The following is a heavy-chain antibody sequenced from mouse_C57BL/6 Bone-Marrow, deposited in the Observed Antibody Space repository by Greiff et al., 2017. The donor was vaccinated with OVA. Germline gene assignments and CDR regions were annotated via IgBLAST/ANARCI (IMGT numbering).Heavy chain of an antibody. V-gene: IGHV2-5*01. D-gene: IGHD2-13*01. CDR1: GFSLTSYG. Sequence: VKLVESGPGLVQPSQSLSITCTVSGFSLTSYGVHWVRQSPGKGLEWLGVIWRGGSTDYNAAFMSRLSITKDNSESQVFFKMNSLQADDTAIYYCAKEGLWFAYWGQGTLVTVSA. J-gene: IGHJ3*01. CDR3: AKEGLWFAY. CDR2: IWRGGST.